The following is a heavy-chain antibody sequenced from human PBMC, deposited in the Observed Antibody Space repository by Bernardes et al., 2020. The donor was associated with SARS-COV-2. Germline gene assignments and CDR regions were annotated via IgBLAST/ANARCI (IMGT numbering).Heavy chain of an antibody. J-gene: IGHJ6*02. CDR2: IHHSGRP. D-gene: IGHD3-22*01. CDR1: GYYIRSGYY. CDR3: ARVFDPGVGYFYYYGMDV. Sequence: SETLSLTCAVSGYYIRSGYYWAWIRQSPGKGLEWIGSIHHSGRPYSNPSLKSRVTMSVDTSDNQFSLRLGSVTAADTAIYFCARVFDPGVGYFYYYGMDVWGQGTTVTVSS. V-gene: IGHV4-38-2*01.